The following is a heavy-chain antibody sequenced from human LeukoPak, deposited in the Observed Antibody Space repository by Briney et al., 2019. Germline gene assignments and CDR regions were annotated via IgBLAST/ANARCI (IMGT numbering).Heavy chain of an antibody. D-gene: IGHD6-19*01. CDR3: AGLEGRYSTDWFYFFDY. V-gene: IGHV4-4*02. J-gene: IGHJ4*02. CDR1: GGSISSLNL. CDR2: MYLGGTT. Sequence: PSETLSLTCIVSGGSISSLNLWSWLRQPPGQGLEWIGEMYLGGTTNFNPSLKSRVTILIDKSKNQLSLQLTSVTAADTAVYYCAGLEGRYSTDWFYFFDYWGQGALVTVSS.